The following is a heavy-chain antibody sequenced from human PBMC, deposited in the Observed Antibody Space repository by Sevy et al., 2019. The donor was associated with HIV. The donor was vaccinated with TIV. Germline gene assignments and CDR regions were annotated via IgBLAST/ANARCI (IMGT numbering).Heavy chain of an antibody. J-gene: IGHJ5*02. D-gene: IGHD5-12*01. CDR1: GYTFTGYY. CDR3: ARDGGYSGFWSWFDP. V-gene: IGHV1-2*02. CDR2: INPNSGGT. Sequence: ASVKVSCKASGYTFTGYYMHWVRQAPGQGLEWMGWINPNSGGTNYSQKFQGRDTMTRDTSISTAYMELSRLRSDDTAVYYCARDGGYSGFWSWFDPWGQGTLVTVSS.